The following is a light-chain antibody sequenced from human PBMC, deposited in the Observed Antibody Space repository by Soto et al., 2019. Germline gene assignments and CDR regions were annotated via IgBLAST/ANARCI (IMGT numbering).Light chain of an antibody. V-gene: IGKV3-11*01. CDR3: QQRTSWPLT. J-gene: IGKJ4*01. Sequence: EIVLTQSPATLSLSPGERATLSCRASQSVNSYLAWYQQKPGQPPRLLIYDASNRATGIPARFSGSGSGTDFTLTIGSREPEDFAVYYCQQRTSWPLTFGEGTKVEIK. CDR1: QSVNSY. CDR2: DAS.